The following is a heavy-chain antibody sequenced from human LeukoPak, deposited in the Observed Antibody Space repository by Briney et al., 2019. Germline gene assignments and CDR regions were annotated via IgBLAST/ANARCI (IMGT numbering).Heavy chain of an antibody. V-gene: IGHV3-74*01. Sequence: PGGSLRLSCEASGFTFSGYWMYWVRQAPGKGLVWASRINGDGSSTIYADSVKGRFTISRDNAKNTLYLQMNSLRAEDTAVYYCARIDSRDYFDYWGQGTLVTVSS. J-gene: IGHJ4*02. D-gene: IGHD3-9*01. CDR1: GFTFSGYW. CDR3: ARIDSRDYFDY. CDR2: INGDGSST.